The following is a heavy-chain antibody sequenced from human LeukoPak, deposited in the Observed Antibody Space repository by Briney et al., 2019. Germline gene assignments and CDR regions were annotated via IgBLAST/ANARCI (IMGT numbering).Heavy chain of an antibody. V-gene: IGHV3-7*01. CDR2: INPDGSIK. CDR3: ARAVDVADY. CDR1: GFTFGHHF. Sequence: GGSLRLSCVASGFTFGHHFTSWVRQAPGGGLEWVANINPDGSIKFHVDSVKGRFSISRDNARNSVYLQTNSLRGEDTAVYYCARAVDVADYWGQGTLVAVSS. J-gene: IGHJ4*02. D-gene: IGHD3-16*01.